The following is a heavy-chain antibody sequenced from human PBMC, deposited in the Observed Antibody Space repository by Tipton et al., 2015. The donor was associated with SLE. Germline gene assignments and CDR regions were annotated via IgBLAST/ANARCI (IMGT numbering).Heavy chain of an antibody. D-gene: IGHD1-14*01. Sequence: LRLSCSVSGGSITNSIFYWGWIRQPPGKGPEWIGSIYYSGSTFYNPSLESRVTISVETSKNQFSLKVNSVTAADTAVYYCARGGIIPQNCFDPWGQGTLVTVSS. CDR1: GGSITNSIFY. J-gene: IGHJ5*02. CDR2: IYYSGST. CDR3: ARGGIIPQNCFDP. V-gene: IGHV4-39*07.